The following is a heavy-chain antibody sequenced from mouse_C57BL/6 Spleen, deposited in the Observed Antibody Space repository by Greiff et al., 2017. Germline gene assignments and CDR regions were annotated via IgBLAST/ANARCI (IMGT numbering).Heavy chain of an antibody. V-gene: IGHV14-2*01. Sequence: EVQLQQSGAELVKPGASVKLSCTASGFNIKDYYMHWVKQRTEQGLEWIGRIDPEDGEPKYAPKFQGKATITADTSSNTAYLQLSSLTSEDTAVYYCARSDGYYLWYFDGWGTGTTVTVSS. J-gene: IGHJ1*03. CDR2: IDPEDGEP. CDR3: ARSDGYYLWYFDG. D-gene: IGHD2-3*01. CDR1: GFNIKDYY.